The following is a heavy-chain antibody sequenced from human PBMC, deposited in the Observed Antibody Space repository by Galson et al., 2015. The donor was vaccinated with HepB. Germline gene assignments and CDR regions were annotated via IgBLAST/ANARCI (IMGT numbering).Heavy chain of an antibody. CDR2: IYYSGST. CDR1: GGSISSRSFY. D-gene: IGHD6-19*01. J-gene: IGHJ5*02. V-gene: IGHV4-39*07. Sequence: SLTCSVSGGSISSRSFYWGWIRQPPGKGLEWIGNIYYSGSTYYNPSLKSRVTFSLDTSKKQFSLNMKFVTAPDTAVYYCARVVALAGGNWFDPWGQGTRVTVSS. CDR3: ARVVALAGGNWFDP.